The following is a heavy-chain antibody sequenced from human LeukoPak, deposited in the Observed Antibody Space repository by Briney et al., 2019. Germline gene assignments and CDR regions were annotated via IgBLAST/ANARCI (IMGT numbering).Heavy chain of an antibody. CDR1: GFIFSNYA. CDR3: AKLRSGDPVAATNY. V-gene: IGHV3-23*01. Sequence: GGSLRLSCAASGFIFSNYAMSWVRQAPGKGLEWVSTISGSDGSTYYADSVKGRFTISRDNSKNTLYLQMNSLRVDDTAVYYCAKLRSGDPVAATNYRGQGTLVTVSS. D-gene: IGHD2-15*01. J-gene: IGHJ4*02. CDR2: ISGSDGST.